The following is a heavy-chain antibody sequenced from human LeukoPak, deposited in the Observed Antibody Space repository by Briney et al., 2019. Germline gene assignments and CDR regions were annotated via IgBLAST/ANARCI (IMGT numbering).Heavy chain of an antibody. D-gene: IGHD4-17*01. J-gene: IGHJ6*03. CDR1: GGSFSSYY. V-gene: IGHV4-59*01. CDR2: IYYSGST. CDR3: ARDRSTVTTGAYYYYYYMDV. Sequence: SETLSLTCAVYGGSFSSYYWSWIRQPPGKGLEWIGYIYYSGSTNYNPSLESRVTISVDTSKNQFSLKLSSVTAADTAVYYCARDRSTVTTGAYYYYYYMDVWGKGTTVTVSS.